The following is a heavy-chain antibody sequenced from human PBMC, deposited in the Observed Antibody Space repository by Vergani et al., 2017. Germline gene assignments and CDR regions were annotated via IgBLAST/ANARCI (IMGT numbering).Heavy chain of an antibody. CDR1: GASINNDFYY. Sequence: QVQLQESGPGLVKPSQTLSLTCTVSGASINNDFYYWHWIRQPAGKGLEWIGRIYVSGITDYNSSLQSRVSMSVDTSKNQFSLTLTSVTAADTAVYYCAREGLSSGWYYAFDIWGQGTMVTVSS. D-gene: IGHD6-19*01. CDR3: AREGLSSGWYYAFDI. V-gene: IGHV4-61*02. J-gene: IGHJ3*02. CDR2: IYVSGIT.